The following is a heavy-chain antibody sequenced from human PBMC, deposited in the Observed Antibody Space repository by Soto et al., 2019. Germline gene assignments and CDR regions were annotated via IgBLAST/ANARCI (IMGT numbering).Heavy chain of an antibody. CDR2: INGDGSRA. J-gene: IGHJ4*02. D-gene: IGHD3-10*01. CDR3: ATSGVDSRFYDC. V-gene: IGHV3-74*01. Sequence: PGGSLRLSCAASGFTFTPFSSYWMHWVRQTPGQGLVWVSRINGDGSRATYADSVKGRFTISRDNAQNTLYLQMDSLRAEDTAMYYCATSGVDSRFYDCWGQGTPVTVSS. CDR1: GFTFTPFSSYW.